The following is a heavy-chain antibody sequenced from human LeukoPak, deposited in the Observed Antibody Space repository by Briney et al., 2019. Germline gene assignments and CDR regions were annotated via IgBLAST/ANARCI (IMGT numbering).Heavy chain of an antibody. CDR3: ARDHLANLASRLFDP. Sequence: SETLSLTCTVSGYSISSDYDWGWIRQPPGKGLEWIGSVHHSGRTYYNPSLKSRVTISVDTSKNQFSLKLNSVTAADTAVYYCARDHLANLASRLFDPWGQGSLVTVSS. CDR2: VHHSGRT. CDR1: GYSISSDYD. V-gene: IGHV4-38-2*02. J-gene: IGHJ5*02. D-gene: IGHD3-3*01.